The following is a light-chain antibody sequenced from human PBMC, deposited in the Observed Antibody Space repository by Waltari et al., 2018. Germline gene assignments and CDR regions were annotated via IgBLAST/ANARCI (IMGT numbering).Light chain of an antibody. V-gene: IGLV1-44*01. J-gene: IGLJ2*01. CDR3: ATWDDSLNGL. CDR1: SSNIGSNS. Sequence: QSVLTQPPSVSGTPGPRVSISCSGSSSNIGSNSVNWYQQVPGTAPKLLIYSNNQRPSGVPDRFSGSKSGTSASLAISGLQSEDEADYYCATWDDSLNGLFGGGTKLTVL. CDR2: SNN.